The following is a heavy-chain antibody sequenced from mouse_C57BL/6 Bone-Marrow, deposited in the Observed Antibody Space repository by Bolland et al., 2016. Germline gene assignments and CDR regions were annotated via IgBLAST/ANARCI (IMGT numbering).Heavy chain of an antibody. V-gene: IGHV1-9*01. Sequence: GSTNYNEKFKGKATFTADTSSNTAYMQPSSLTTEDSAIYYCATDYPWFAYWGQGTLV. D-gene: IGHD2-4*01. J-gene: IGHJ3*01. CDR2: GST. CDR3: ATDYPWFAY.